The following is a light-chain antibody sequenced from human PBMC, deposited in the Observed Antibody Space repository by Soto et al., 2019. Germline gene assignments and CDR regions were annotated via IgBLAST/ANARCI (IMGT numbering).Light chain of an antibody. Sequence: DIVMTQSPDSLAVSLGERATINCGSSQNVLYSSTNKNYLAWYQQKPGQPPKLLIYWASTRESGVPDRFSGSGSGTAFTLTIRSLQAEDVAIYYCQQYYSSPYTFGQGTKLEI. J-gene: IGKJ2*01. CDR1: QNVLYSSTNKNY. CDR3: QQYYSSPYT. V-gene: IGKV4-1*01. CDR2: WAS.